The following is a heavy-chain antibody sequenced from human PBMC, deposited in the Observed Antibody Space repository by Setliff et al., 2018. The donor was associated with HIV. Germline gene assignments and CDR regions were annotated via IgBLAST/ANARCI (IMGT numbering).Heavy chain of an antibody. V-gene: IGHV4-39*07. J-gene: IGHJ4*02. CDR3: ARGDYDSGGYYFDK. CDR2: IYYNGDT. CDR1: GGSISSTNYY. D-gene: IGHD3-22*01. Sequence: SETLSLTCTVSGGSISSTNYYWTWLRQPRGKRLEWIGTIYYNGDTQYNPSFKSRVIMSVDTSKNQFSLTLRSVTAADTAVYFCARGDYDSGGYYFDKWGQGAQVTVSS.